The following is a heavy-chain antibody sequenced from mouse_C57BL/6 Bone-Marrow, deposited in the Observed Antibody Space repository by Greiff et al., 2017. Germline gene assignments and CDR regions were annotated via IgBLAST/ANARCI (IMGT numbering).Heavy chain of an antibody. CDR2: IDPANGDT. D-gene: IGHD2-12*01. V-gene: IGHV14-4*01. CDR3: TTPLRLLDY. J-gene: IGHJ2*01. CDR1: GFNIKDDY. Sequence: EVQLQQPGAELVRPGASVKLSCTASGFNIKDDYMHWVKQRPEQGLEWIGWIDPANGDTEYASKFQGKATITADTSSNTAYLQLSSLTSEDTAVYYCTTPLRLLDYWGQSTTRTGSS.